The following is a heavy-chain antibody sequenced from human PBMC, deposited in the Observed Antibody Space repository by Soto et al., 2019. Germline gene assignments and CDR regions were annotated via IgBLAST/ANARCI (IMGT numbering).Heavy chain of an antibody. CDR2: IIPIFGTA. CDR3: ARSEWLRSAGYYYYGMDV. D-gene: IGHD5-12*01. Sequence: GASVKVSCKASGGTFSSYAISWVRQAPGQGLEWMGGIIPIFGTANYARKFQGRVTITADKSTSTAYMELSSLRSEDTAVYYCARSEWLRSAGYYYYGMDVWGQGTTVTVSS. J-gene: IGHJ6*02. CDR1: GGTFSSYA. V-gene: IGHV1-69*06.